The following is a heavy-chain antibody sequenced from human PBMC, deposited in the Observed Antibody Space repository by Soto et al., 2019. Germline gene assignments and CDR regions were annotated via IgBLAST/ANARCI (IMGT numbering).Heavy chain of an antibody. V-gene: IGHV5-51*01. J-gene: IGHJ6*02. D-gene: IGHD6-13*01. Sequence: EXLKISCKSSGYXFTSYWIGWVRHMPGKGLEWMGIIYPGDSDTRYSPSFQGQVTISDGKSISTAYLQWSSLKASDTAMYYRARIGGDSSSWPYYYYGMDVWGQGTTGPVSS. CDR1: GYXFTSYW. CDR2: IYPGDSDT. CDR3: ARIGGDSSSWPYYYYGMDV.